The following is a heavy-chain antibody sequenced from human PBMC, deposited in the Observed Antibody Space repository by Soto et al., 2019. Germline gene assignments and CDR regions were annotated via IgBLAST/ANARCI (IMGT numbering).Heavy chain of an antibody. CDR2: INPNGGST. Sequence: GASVKVSCKAPADTFTSYYIHWVRQAPGHGLEWMGIINPNGGSTRFAQTFQGRITMTTDTSTSTVYMELRSLRSEDTAVYYCARTSSSWPFYYYYYYGMDVWGQGTTVTVSS. J-gene: IGHJ6*02. V-gene: IGHV1-46*01. CDR3: ARTSSSWPFYYYYYYGMDV. CDR1: ADTFTSYY. D-gene: IGHD6-13*01.